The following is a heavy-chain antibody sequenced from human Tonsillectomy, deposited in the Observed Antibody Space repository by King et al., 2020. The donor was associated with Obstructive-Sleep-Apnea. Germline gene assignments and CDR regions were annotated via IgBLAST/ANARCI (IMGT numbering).Heavy chain of an antibody. Sequence: VQLVESGGGLVQPGGSLRLSCAASGFTFSSYWMHWVRKAPGKGLVWVSRINSDGSSTSYADSVKGRFTISRDNAKNTLYLQMNSLRAEDTAVYYCARGLTYYYDSSGYRGAFDIWGQGTMVTVSS. V-gene: IGHV3-74*01. J-gene: IGHJ3*02. D-gene: IGHD3-22*01. CDR2: INSDGSST. CDR3: ARGLTYYYDSSGYRGAFDI. CDR1: GFTFSSYW.